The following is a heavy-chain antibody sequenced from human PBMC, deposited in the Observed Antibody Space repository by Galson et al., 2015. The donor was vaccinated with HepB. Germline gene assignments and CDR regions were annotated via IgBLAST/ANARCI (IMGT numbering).Heavy chain of an antibody. CDR3: ARDNRNGSGSYYGFDY. CDR1: GYTFSSYG. J-gene: IGHJ4*02. D-gene: IGHD3-10*01. Sequence: SVKVSCKASGYTFSSYGISWVRQAPGQGLEWMGWISAYNGNTNYADKFQGRVTMTTDTPTSTAYMELRSLRSDDTAVYYCARDNRNGSGSYYGFDYWGKGTLVTVSS. V-gene: IGHV1-18*01. CDR2: ISAYNGNT.